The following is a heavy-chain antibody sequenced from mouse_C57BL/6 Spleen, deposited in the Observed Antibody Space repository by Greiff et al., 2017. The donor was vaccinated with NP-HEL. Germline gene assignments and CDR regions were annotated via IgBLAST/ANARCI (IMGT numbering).Heavy chain of an antibody. V-gene: IGHV14-4*01. Sequence: EVQLQQSGAELVRPGASVKLSCTASGFNIKDDYMHWVKQRPEQGLEWIGWIDPENGDTEYAPKFQGKATITADTSSNTAYLQLSSLPSEDTAVYYCTTEGRICYGPFAYWGQGTLVTVSA. CDR2: IDPENGDT. CDR3: TTEGRICYGPFAY. D-gene: IGHD2-1*01. CDR1: GFNIKDDY. J-gene: IGHJ3*01.